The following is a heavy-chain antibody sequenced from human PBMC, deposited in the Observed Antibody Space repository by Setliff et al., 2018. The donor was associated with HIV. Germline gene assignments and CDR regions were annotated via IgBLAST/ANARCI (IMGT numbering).Heavy chain of an antibody. Sequence: GGSLRLSCTASGFTFGYYAMSWVRQAPGKGLEWVGFIRSKGYGGTTEYAASVRGRFTISRDESKSLAYLQMNSLKNEDTAVYYCTAMGVEGVSYYYGMGVWGQGNPVTVSS. CDR1: GFTFGYYA. V-gene: IGHV3-49*04. D-gene: IGHD3-10*01. CDR2: IRSKGYGGTT. J-gene: IGHJ6*02. CDR3: TAMGVEGVSYYYGMGV.